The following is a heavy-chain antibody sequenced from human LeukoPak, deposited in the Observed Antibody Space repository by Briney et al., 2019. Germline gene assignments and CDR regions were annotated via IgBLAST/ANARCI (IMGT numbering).Heavy chain of an antibody. V-gene: IGHV3-53*01. CDR2: IYSGGTT. CDR3: AKYVVPRY. J-gene: IGHJ4*02. Sequence: GGSLRLSCAASGFTVSTNYMTWVRQAPGKGLEWVSIIYSGGTTYYADSVKGRFTISRDKSKNTLYLQMNSLRAEDTTVYYCAKYVVPRYWGQGTLVTVSS. CDR1: GFTVSTNY. D-gene: IGHD2-8*01.